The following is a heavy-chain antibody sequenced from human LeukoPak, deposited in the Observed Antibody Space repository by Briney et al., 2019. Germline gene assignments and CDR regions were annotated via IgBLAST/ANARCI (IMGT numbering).Heavy chain of an antibody. V-gene: IGHV1-69*04. CDR3: ARDHRGDGYNYYYYYGMDV. J-gene: IGHJ6*02. CDR2: IIPILGIA. D-gene: IGHD5-24*01. Sequence: SVKVSCKSSGGTFSSYAISWVRQAPGQGLEWMGRIIPILGIANYAQKFQGRVTITADKSTSTAYMELSSLRSEDTAVYYCARDHRGDGYNYYYYYGMDVWGQGTTVTVSS. CDR1: GGTFSSYA.